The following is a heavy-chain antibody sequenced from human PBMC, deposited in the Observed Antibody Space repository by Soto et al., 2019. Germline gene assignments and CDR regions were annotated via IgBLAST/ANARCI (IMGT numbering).Heavy chain of an antibody. D-gene: IGHD2-21*02. CDR3: AVIVVVTATHPSWFDP. CDR1: GFTFSSYW. Sequence: EVQLVESGGGLVQPGGSLRLSCAASGFTFSSYWMSWVRQAPGKGLEWVANIKQDGSEKYYVDSVKGRFTISRDNAKNXLYLQMNSLRAEDTAVYYCAVIVVVTATHPSWFDPWGQGTLVTVSS. J-gene: IGHJ5*02. CDR2: IKQDGSEK. V-gene: IGHV3-7*01.